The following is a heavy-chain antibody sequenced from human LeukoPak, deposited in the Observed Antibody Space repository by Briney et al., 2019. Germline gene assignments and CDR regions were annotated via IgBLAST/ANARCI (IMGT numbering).Heavy chain of an antibody. CDR1: GFTFSSYG. J-gene: IGHJ4*02. D-gene: IGHD3-10*01. Sequence: GGSLRLSCAASGFTFSSYGMHWVSQAPGKGLEWVTVISDDGRNKYYADSVKGRFTISRDNSKNTLYLQINSLRTEGAAVYYCAIGGGGSGNYYYFDYWGQGTLVTVSS. CDR2: ISDDGRNK. V-gene: IGHV3-30*03. CDR3: AIGGGGSGNYYYFDY.